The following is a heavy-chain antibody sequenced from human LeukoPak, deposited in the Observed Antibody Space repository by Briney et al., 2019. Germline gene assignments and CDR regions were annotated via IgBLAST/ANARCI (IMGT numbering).Heavy chain of an antibody. CDR1: GGSFSGYY. J-gene: IGHJ4*02. CDR3: ARGTSGLLTPFDY. V-gene: IGHV4-34*01. D-gene: IGHD1-26*01. CDR2: INHSGST. Sequence: SETLSLTCAVYGGSFSGYYWSWIRQPPGKGLEWIGEINHSGSTNYNPSLKSRVTISVDTSKNQFSLKLSSVTAADTAVYYCARGTSGLLTPFDYWGQGTLVTVSS.